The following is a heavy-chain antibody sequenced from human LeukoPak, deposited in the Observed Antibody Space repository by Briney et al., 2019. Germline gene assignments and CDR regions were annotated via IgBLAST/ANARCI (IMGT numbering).Heavy chain of an antibody. CDR2: IYYSGST. Sequence: PSETLSLTCTVSGGSISSYYWSWIRQPPGNGLEWIGYIYYSGSTNSNPSLKSRVTISVDTSKNQFSLKLSSVTAADTAVYYCARRGGSGSYYYDAFDIWGQGTMVTVSS. D-gene: IGHD3-10*01. J-gene: IGHJ3*02. CDR1: GGSISSYY. CDR3: ARRGGSGSYYYDAFDI. V-gene: IGHV4-59*01.